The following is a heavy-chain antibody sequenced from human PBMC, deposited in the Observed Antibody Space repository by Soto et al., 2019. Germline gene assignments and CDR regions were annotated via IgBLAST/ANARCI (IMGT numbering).Heavy chain of an antibody. CDR1: GFTFSSYG. Sequence: QVQLVESGGGVVQPGRSLRLSCAASGFTFSSYGMHWVRQAPGKGLAWVAVIWYDGSNKYYADSVKGRFTISRDNSKNTLYLQMNSLRAEDTAVYYCARDSEELGYCSGGSCLYYFDYWGQGTLVTVSS. CDR2: IWYDGSNK. V-gene: IGHV3-33*01. J-gene: IGHJ4*02. D-gene: IGHD2-15*01. CDR3: ARDSEELGYCSGGSCLYYFDY.